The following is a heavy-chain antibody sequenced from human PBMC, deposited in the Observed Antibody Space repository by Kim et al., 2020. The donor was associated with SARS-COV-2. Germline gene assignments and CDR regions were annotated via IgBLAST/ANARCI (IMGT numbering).Heavy chain of an antibody. V-gene: IGHV4-34*01. CDR2: INHSGDT. CDR3: ARLMSDSRKYWWFDP. Sequence: SETLSLTCVVSGGSFSDYYWTWIRQPPGKGLEWIGEINHSGDTNYNPSLRSRVTLTFDASKNQFSLTMDSVTAADTSVYYRARLMSDSRKYWWFDPWGQGALVTVSS. CDR1: GGSFSDYY. D-gene: IGHD3-22*01. J-gene: IGHJ5*02.